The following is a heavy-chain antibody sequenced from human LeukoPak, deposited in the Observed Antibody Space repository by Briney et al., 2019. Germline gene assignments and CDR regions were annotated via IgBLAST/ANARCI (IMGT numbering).Heavy chain of an antibody. CDR2: IYYSGST. J-gene: IGHJ5*02. CDR3: ARHEWELLRHWFDP. Sequence: SETLSLTCTVSGVSISSYYWGWLRQPPGKGLVLFGSIYYSGSTYYNPSLKSRVTISVDTSKNQFSLKLSSVTAADTAVYYCARHEWELLRHWFDPWGQGTLVTVSS. CDR1: GVSISSYY. D-gene: IGHD1-26*01. V-gene: IGHV4-39*01.